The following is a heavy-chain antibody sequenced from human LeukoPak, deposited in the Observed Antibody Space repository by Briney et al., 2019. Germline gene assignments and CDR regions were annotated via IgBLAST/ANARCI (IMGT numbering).Heavy chain of an antibody. Sequence: ASVKVSCKASGGTFSSYAISWVRQAPGQGLEWMGGIIPIFGTANYAQKFQGRVTMTTDTSTSTSYMELRSLRFDDTAVYHCARDSYDSSGNYLDYWGQGTLVTVSS. V-gene: IGHV1-69*05. CDR2: IIPIFGTA. CDR3: ARDSYDSSGNYLDY. CDR1: GGTFSSYA. D-gene: IGHD3-22*01. J-gene: IGHJ4*02.